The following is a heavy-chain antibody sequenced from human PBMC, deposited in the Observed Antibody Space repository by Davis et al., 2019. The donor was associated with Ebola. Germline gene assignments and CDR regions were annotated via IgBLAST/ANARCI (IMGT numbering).Heavy chain of an antibody. J-gene: IGHJ6*04. Sequence: AASVKVSCKASGYTFTSYGISWVRQAPGQGLEWMGWISAYNGNTNYAQKLQGRVTMTTDTSTSTAYMELRSLRSDDTAVYYYARYATGYSYGTYYYYGMDVWGKGTTVTVSS. CDR2: ISAYNGNT. D-gene: IGHD5-18*01. CDR1: GYTFTSYG. V-gene: IGHV1-18*01. CDR3: ARYATGYSYGTYYYYGMDV.